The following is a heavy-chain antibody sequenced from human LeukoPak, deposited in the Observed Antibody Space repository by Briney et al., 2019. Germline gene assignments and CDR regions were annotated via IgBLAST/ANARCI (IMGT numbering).Heavy chain of an antibody. CDR2: INQEGREK. V-gene: IGHV3-7*05. Sequence: GGSLRLSCAASGFTFSSYWMRWVRQASGEGGEGGANINQEGREKNYVDSVKGRFTISRDNAKNSLYLQMNSLRAEDTAVYYCAREYYSDSSGSDYWGQGTLVTVSS. J-gene: IGHJ4*02. CDR1: GFTFSSYW. D-gene: IGHD3-22*01. CDR3: AREYYSDSSGSDY.